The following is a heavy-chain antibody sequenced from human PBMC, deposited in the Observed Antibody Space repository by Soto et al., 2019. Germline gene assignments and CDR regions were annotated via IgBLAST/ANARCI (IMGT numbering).Heavy chain of an antibody. CDR2: IIPIFGTA. J-gene: IGHJ5*02. Sequence: QVQLVQSGAEVKKPGSSVKVSCKASGGTFSSYAISWVRQAPGQGLEWMGGIIPIFGTANYAQKIQGRVTITADESTSTAYMELSSLRSEDTAVYYCARDSSGYCSGGSCYSWWFDPWGQGTLVTVSS. V-gene: IGHV1-69*01. CDR1: GGTFSSYA. D-gene: IGHD2-15*01. CDR3: ARDSSGYCSGGSCYSWWFDP.